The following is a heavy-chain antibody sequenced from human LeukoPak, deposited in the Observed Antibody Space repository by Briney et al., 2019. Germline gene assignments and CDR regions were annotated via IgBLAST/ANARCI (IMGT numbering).Heavy chain of an antibody. CDR3: ARTATNSGSPTLDY. CDR2: ISAYNGNT. J-gene: IGHJ4*02. D-gene: IGHD1-26*01. Sequence: GASVKVSCKASGYTFTSYGISWVRQAPGQGLEWMGWISAYNGNTNYAQKLQGRVTMTTDTSTSTAYMELRSLRSDDTAVYYCARTATNSGSPTLDYWGRGTLVTVSS. CDR1: GYTFTSYG. V-gene: IGHV1-18*01.